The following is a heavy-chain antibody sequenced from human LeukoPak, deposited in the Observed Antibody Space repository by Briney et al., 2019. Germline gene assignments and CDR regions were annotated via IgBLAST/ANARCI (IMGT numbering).Heavy chain of an antibody. CDR3: ARHRSGGYYYGVLDY. J-gene: IGHJ4*02. Sequence: PSETLSLTCSVSGRSIRSSNYYWGGLRPPPGKGVEWFGSVYYCGNTYYTVSLKSRVSISVDTSKNQFTLNLGSVTAADTAVYYCARHRSGGYYYGVLDYWGQGTLVTVSS. CDR2: VYYCGNT. V-gene: IGHV4-39*01. D-gene: IGHD2-21*01. CDR1: GRSIRSSNYY.